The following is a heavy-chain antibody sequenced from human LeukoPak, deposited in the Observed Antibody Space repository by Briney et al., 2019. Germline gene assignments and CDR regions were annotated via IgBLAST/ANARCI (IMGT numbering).Heavy chain of an antibody. V-gene: IGHV3-48*04. CDR2: ISSSGSTI. D-gene: IGHD3-22*01. J-gene: IGHJ5*02. CDR3: ARRGDSSGYYYEYNWFDP. CDR1: GFTFSSYS. Sequence: GGSLRLSCAASGFTFSSYSMNWVRQAPRKGLEWVSYISSSGSTIYYADSVKGRFTISRDNAKNSLYLQMNSLRAEDTAVYYCARRGDSSGYYYEYNWFDPWGQGTLVTVSS.